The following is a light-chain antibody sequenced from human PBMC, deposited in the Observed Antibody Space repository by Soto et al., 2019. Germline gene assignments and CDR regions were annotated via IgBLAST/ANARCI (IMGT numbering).Light chain of an antibody. CDR1: QSVSSY. V-gene: IGKV3-11*01. CDR2: DAS. J-gene: IGKJ3*01. CDR3: QQRSNWPLT. Sequence: EIVLTQSPATLSLSPGERATLSCRASQSVSSYLAWYQQKPGQAPRLLIYDASNRATGIPARFSGSGSGTDFTHTISSLEPEDFAVYYCQQRSNWPLTSGPGTKVDIK.